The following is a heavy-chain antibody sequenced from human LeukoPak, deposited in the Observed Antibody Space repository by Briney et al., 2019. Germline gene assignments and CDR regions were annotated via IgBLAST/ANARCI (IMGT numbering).Heavy chain of an antibody. CDR2: IKSKTDGGTT. Sequence: GGSLGLSCAASGFTFGNAWMSWVRQAPGKGLEWVGRIKSKTDGGTTDYAAPVKGRFTISRDDSKNTLYLQMNSLKTEDTAVYYCTTGEYSYGAYYFDYWGQGTLVTVSS. J-gene: IGHJ4*02. V-gene: IGHV3-15*01. CDR3: TTGEYSYGAYYFDY. D-gene: IGHD5-18*01. CDR1: GFTFGNAW.